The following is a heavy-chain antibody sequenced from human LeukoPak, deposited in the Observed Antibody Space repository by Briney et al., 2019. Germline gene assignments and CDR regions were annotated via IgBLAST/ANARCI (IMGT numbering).Heavy chain of an antibody. D-gene: IGHD4-17*01. CDR2: ISYDGSNK. V-gene: IGHV3-30*18. Sequence: GGALRLSCAASGCTFSSYGMHWVRQAPGKGLEWVAVISYDGSNKYYADSVKGRFTISRDNSKNTLYLQMNSLRAEDTAVYYCAKDSTTVTTSMGEAFDIWGQGTMVTVSS. CDR1: GCTFSSYG. CDR3: AKDSTTVTTSMGEAFDI. J-gene: IGHJ3*02.